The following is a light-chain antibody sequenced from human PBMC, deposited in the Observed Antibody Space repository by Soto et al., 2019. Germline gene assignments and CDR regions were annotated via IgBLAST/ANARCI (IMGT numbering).Light chain of an antibody. V-gene: IGLV4-69*01. J-gene: IGLJ2*01. CDR1: SGHSSSA. CDR3: QTWGTGIVV. Sequence: QPVLTQSPSASGSLGASVKLTCTLSSGHSSSAIAWHQQQPEKGPRYLMKLTSDGSHTKGDGIPDRFSGSSSGAERYLTISSLQSEDEADYYCQTWGTGIVVFGGGTQLTV. CDR2: LTSDGSH.